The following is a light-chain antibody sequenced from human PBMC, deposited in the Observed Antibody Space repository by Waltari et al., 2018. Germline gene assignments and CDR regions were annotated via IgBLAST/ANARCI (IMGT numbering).Light chain of an antibody. CDR1: QDINNY. CDR2: DVS. Sequence: DIQMTQSPSSLSASVGDRVTITCQASQDINNYLNWYQQKPGKAPKLLIYDVSKLQTGVPSRFTGSGSGTYFTFTITSLQPEDFAAYYCQQYHNLPLTFGGGTKVEIK. V-gene: IGKV1-33*01. J-gene: IGKJ4*01. CDR3: QQYHNLPLT.